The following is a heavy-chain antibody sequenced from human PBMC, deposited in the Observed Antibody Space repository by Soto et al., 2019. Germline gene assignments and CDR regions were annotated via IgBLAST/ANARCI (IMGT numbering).Heavy chain of an antibody. CDR2: LSYEGSEE. Sequence: HPGGSLRLSCAASGFNFGFFGMHWVRQAPGKGLEWLSVLSYEGSEEYYADSVRGRFTISRDNSKNTLFLQMDSLRVDDTGVYYCALTRRSSLLEVAGPGFEYWGQGTLVTV. CDR1: GFNFGFFG. D-gene: IGHD6-19*01. CDR3: ALTRRSSLLEVAGPGFEY. J-gene: IGHJ4*02. V-gene: IGHV3-30*03.